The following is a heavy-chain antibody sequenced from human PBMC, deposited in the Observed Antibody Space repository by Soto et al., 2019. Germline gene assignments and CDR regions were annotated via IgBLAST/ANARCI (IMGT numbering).Heavy chain of an antibody. D-gene: IGHD4-17*01. CDR1: GYTFTGHY. CDR2: IYPKSGGT. Sequence: ASVKVSCKASGYTFTGHYIHWVRQVPGQGLEWMGWIYPKSGGTKYAQKFQGRVTMTRDTSISTVYMDLSRLRFDDTAVYYCARRALTTVTTAGLDYWGQGAPVTVSS. J-gene: IGHJ4*02. V-gene: IGHV1-2*02. CDR3: ARRALTTVTTAGLDY.